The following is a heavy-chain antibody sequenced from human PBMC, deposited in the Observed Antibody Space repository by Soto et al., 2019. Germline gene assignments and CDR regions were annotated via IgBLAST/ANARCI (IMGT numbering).Heavy chain of an antibody. J-gene: IGHJ6*03. Sequence: QVQLQQWGAGLLKPSETLSLTCAVYGGSFSGYYWSWIRQPPGKGLEWIGEINHSGSTNYNPSLKSRVTISVDPSKNQSSLKLSSVTAADTAVYYCARLRIAAAGTFYYYYYYYMDVWGKGTKVTVSS. CDR3: ARLRIAAAGTFYYYYYYYMDV. CDR2: INHSGST. V-gene: IGHV4-34*01. D-gene: IGHD6-13*01. CDR1: GGSFSGYY.